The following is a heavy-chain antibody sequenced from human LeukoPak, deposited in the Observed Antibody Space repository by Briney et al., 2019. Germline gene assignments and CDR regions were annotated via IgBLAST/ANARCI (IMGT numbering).Heavy chain of an antibody. J-gene: IGHJ3*02. CDR1: GGSYRGDY. V-gene: IGHV4-34*01. D-gene: IGHD2-21*02. Sequence: SETLPLTCAVYGGSYRGDYWSWIRQPPGKGLEWIGESNHSGSTSYNTSLKSRVTISVDTSKNQFSLKLSSVTAADTAVYYCARVPGFSHIVVVTARGAFDIWGQGTMVTVSS. CDR3: ARVPGFSHIVVVTARGAFDI. CDR2: SNHSGST.